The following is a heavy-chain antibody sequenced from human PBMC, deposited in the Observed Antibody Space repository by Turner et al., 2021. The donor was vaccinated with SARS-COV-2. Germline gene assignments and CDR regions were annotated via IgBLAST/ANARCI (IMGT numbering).Heavy chain of an antibody. CDR1: GSTFSSYS. CDR3: ARDHRPVVVPAAKRAGSYYYGMDV. D-gene: IGHD2-2*01. V-gene: IGHV3-21*01. CDR2: ISSSSSYI. Sequence: EVQLVESGGGLVKPGGPLRLSCAASGSTFSSYSMNWVRQAPGKGLEWVSTISSSSSYIYYADSVKGRFTISRDNAKNSLYLQMNSLGAEDTAVYYCARDHRPVVVPAAKRAGSYYYGMDVWGQGTTVTVSS. J-gene: IGHJ6*02.